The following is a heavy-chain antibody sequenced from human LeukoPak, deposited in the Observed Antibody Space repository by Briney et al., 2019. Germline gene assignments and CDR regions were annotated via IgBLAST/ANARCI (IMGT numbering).Heavy chain of an antibody. CDR3: ARGRSGSYYWTDYYYYMDV. CDR1: GYTFTSYD. J-gene: IGHJ6*03. CDR2: MNPNSGNT. V-gene: IGHV1-8*03. D-gene: IGHD1-26*01. Sequence: ASVKVSCKASGYTFTSYDINWVRQATGQGLEWMGWMNPNSGNTGYAQKFQGRVTITRNTSISTAYMELSSLRSEDTAVYYCARGRSGSYYWTDYYYYMDVWGKGTTVTISS.